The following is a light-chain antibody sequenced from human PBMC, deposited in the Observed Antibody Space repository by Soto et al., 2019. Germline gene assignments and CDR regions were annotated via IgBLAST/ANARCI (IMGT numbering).Light chain of an antibody. CDR1: QSVSTRY. J-gene: IGKJ2*01. CDR2: GAS. Sequence: ESMLTQSPGTLSLSPGERATLSCRASQSVSTRYLAWYQQKPGQAPRLLIYGASIRAAGIPDRFSGSGSGTDFTLTISRLEPEDFAVYYCHQFGSSPLEFTCGQGTKLEI. CDR3: HQFGSSPLEFT. V-gene: IGKV3-20*01.